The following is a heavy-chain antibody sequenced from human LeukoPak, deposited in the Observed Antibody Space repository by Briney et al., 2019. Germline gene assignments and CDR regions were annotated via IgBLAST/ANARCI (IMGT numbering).Heavy chain of an antibody. CDR1: GGTFSSYA. CDR2: IIPIFGTA. Sequence: SVKVSCKASGGTFSSYAISWVRQAPGQGLEWMGGIIPIFGTANYAQKFQGRVTITADKSTSTAYMELSSLRSEDTAVYYCARVGYDFWSGYLLANYYYGMDVWGQGTTVTVSS. CDR3: ARVGYDFWSGYLLANYYYGMDV. D-gene: IGHD3-3*01. V-gene: IGHV1-69*06. J-gene: IGHJ6*02.